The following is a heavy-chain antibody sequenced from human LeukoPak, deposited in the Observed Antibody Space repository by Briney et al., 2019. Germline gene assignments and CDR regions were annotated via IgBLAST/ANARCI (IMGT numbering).Heavy chain of an antibody. CDR2: VYPGDSDT. CDR3: ARKGGGYYYYYGMDV. Sequence: GESLRISCKGSGYSFTSYWISWVRQMPGKGLEWMGIVYPGDSDTRYSPSFQGQVTISADKSISTAYLQWSSLKASDTPMYYCARKGGGYYYYYGMDVWGQGTTVTVSS. CDR1: GYSFTSYW. D-gene: IGHD3-16*01. V-gene: IGHV5-51*01. J-gene: IGHJ6*02.